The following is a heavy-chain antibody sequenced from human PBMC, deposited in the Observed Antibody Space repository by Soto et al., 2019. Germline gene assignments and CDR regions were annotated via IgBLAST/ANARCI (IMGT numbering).Heavy chain of an antibody. CDR1: GGSIKNRGYY. CDR2: IYYSGST. CDR3: ARVGEIIGDY. V-gene: IGHV4-31*03. D-gene: IGHD3-10*01. J-gene: IGHJ4*02. Sequence: QVQLQESGPGLVKPSETLSLTCTVSGGSIKNRGYYWSWIRQHPGKGLEWIGYIYYSGSTYYNPSLKSRVVISVDTSKNQFSLNVSSVTAADTAVYYCARVGEIIGDYWGQGTLVTVSS.